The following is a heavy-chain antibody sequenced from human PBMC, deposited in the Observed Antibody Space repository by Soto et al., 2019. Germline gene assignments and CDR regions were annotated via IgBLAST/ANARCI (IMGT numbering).Heavy chain of an antibody. Sequence: PGESLKISCKGSGYSFTSYWISWVRQMPGKGLEWMGRIDPSDSYTNYSPSFQGHVTISADKSISTAYLQWSSLKASDTAMYYCARRGYSYGLYYYYGMDVWGQGTTVTVSS. J-gene: IGHJ6*02. V-gene: IGHV5-10-1*01. D-gene: IGHD5-18*01. CDR3: ARRGYSYGLYYYYGMDV. CDR2: IDPSDSYT. CDR1: GYSFTSYW.